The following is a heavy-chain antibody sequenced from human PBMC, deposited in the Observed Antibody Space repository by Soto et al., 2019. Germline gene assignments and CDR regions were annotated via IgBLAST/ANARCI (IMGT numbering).Heavy chain of an antibody. V-gene: IGHV4-39*01. CDR2: IYYSGST. D-gene: IGHD3-3*01. J-gene: IGHJ3*02. Sequence: SETLSLTCTVSGGSISSGSYYWGWIRQPPGKGLEWIGSIYYSGSTYYNPSLKSRVTISADTSKNQFSLKLSSVTAAETAVYYCARHEGRLDYDFWSGYSGDAFDIWGQGTMVTVSS. CDR3: ARHEGRLDYDFWSGYSGDAFDI. CDR1: GGSISSGSYY.